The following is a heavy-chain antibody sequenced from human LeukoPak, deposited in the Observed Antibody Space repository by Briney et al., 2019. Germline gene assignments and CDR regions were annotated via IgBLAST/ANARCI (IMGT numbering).Heavy chain of an antibody. CDR1: GDSVSSKSAA. Sequence: SQTLSPTCAISGDSVSSKSAAWNWIRQSPSRGLEWLGRTYYRSKWSNNYAISVKSRISINPDTSKNQFSLQLNSVTPEDAAVYYCARQQMGSFDYWGRGTLVTVSS. CDR3: ARQQMGSFDY. J-gene: IGHJ4*02. D-gene: IGHD6-13*01. V-gene: IGHV6-1*01. CDR2: TYYRSKWSN.